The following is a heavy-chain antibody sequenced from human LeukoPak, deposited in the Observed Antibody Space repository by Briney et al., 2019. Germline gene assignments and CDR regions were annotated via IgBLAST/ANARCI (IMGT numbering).Heavy chain of an antibody. Sequence: PGGSLRLSCAASGFNFNNAWMSWVRQAPGMGLEWVGRIKSKTSGGTTDYAAPVEGRFTISRDDSKNTLFLQMNSLKTEDTAFHYCTTYMAARPDNFGFWGQGTLVTVSS. D-gene: IGHD6-6*01. J-gene: IGHJ4*02. CDR3: TTYMAARPDNFGF. CDR2: IKSKTSGGTT. V-gene: IGHV3-15*01. CDR1: GFNFNNAW.